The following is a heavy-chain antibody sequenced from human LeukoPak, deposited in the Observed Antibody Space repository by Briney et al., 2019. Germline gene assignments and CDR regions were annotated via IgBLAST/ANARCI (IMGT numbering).Heavy chain of an antibody. CDR3: ARALDSSSSRYQAFEE. CDR1: GFTFSNYW. V-gene: IGHV3-7*01. J-gene: IGHJ4*02. Sequence: LSGGSLRLSCSASGFTFSNYWMSWVRQAPGKGLEWVANIKQDESERYYVDSVKGRFTISRDNAKSSLYLQMNSLRAEDTAVYYCARALDSSSSRYQAFEEWGQGTLVTVSS. CDR2: IKQDESER. D-gene: IGHD2-2*01.